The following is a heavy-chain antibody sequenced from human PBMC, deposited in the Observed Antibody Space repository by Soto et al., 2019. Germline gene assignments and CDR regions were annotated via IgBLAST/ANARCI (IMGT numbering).Heavy chain of an antibody. CDR2: IKQDGGEK. J-gene: IGHJ4*02. D-gene: IGHD2-15*01. Sequence: EVQLVESGGGLVQPGGSLRLSCAASGFTFTNYWMSWVRQAPGKGLEWVANIKQDGGEKYYVDSVKGRFTHTRDNAKHSLYLQMNSLRAEDTAVYYCARDYGGNPGIYWGQGTLVTVSS. CDR1: GFTFTNYW. V-gene: IGHV3-7*04. CDR3: ARDYGGNPGIY.